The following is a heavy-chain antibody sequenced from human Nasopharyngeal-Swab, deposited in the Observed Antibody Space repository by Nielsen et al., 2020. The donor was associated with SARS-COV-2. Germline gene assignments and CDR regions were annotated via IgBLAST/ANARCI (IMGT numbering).Heavy chain of an antibody. CDR2: IYHSGST. Sequence: SETLSLTCTVSGGSISSSSYYWGWIRQPPGKGLEWIGSIYHSGSTYYNPSLKSRVTISVDTSKNQFSLKLSSVTAAGTAVYYCARGGYSSGWVVYWGQGTLVTVSS. CDR3: ARGGYSSGWVVY. J-gene: IGHJ4*02. V-gene: IGHV4-39*07. CDR1: GGSISSSSYY. D-gene: IGHD6-19*01.